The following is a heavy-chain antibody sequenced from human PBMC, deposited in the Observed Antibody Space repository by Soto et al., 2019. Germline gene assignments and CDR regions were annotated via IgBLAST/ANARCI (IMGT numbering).Heavy chain of an antibody. J-gene: IGHJ4*02. CDR2: ISYDGILK. V-gene: IGHV3-30*03. CDR1: GFTFSAFG. D-gene: IGHD3-3*01. CDR3: TIRTRDYDFWSGYTR. Sequence: VGSLRLSCAASGFTFSAFGMHWVRQAPGKGLEWVAIISYDGILKYYADSVKGRFTISRDTSKGALYLQMNSLKTEDTAVYYCTIRTRDYDFWSGYTRWGQGTLVTVSS.